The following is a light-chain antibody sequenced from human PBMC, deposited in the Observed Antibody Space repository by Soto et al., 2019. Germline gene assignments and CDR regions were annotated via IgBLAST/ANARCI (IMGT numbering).Light chain of an antibody. CDR2: EVS. CDR3: SSYTSSSTLYV. CDR1: SSDVGGYNY. J-gene: IGLJ1*01. V-gene: IGLV2-14*01. Sequence: YALTQPASLSGSPGKSITISGTGTSSDVGGYNYVSWYQQHPGKAPKLMIYEVSNRPSGVSNRFSGSKSGNTASLTISGLQAEDEADYYCSSYTSSSTLYVYGTGTKVTVL.